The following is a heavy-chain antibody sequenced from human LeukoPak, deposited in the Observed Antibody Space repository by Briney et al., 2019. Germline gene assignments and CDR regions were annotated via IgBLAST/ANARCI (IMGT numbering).Heavy chain of an antibody. D-gene: IGHD3-22*01. CDR3: ARAFPNYYDSSGYLN. J-gene: IGHJ4*02. CDR1: IGSISSSKW. CDR2: IYLYGTT. V-gene: IGHV4-4*02. Sequence: TTSETLPLTCSVSIGSISSSKWWSWVRQSPVKGLEWIGEIYLYGTTNYNPSFTSRVTISVDTSKNQFSLKLSSVTAADTAVYYCARAFPNYYDSSGYLNWGQGTLVTVSS.